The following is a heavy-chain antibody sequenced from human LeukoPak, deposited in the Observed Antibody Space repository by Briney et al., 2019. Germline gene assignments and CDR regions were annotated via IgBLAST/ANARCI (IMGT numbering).Heavy chain of an antibody. J-gene: IGHJ4*02. V-gene: IGHV3-66*02. Sequence: GSLRLSCAASGFPASGTYMSGVRQAPGKGVEWGSIIYTGDSTYYADSVKGRFTITRDNSKNTLYLQMHSMRPDGTAVYYGAKRGHVVYDLWGQGTLVTVSS. CDR2: IYTGDST. D-gene: IGHD3-16*01. CDR1: GFPASGTY. CDR3: AKRGHVVYDL.